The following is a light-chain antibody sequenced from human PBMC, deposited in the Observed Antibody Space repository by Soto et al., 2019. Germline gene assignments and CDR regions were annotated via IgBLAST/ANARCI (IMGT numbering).Light chain of an antibody. Sequence: DIQMTQSPSSLSASVGDRVTITCQASQDISNYLNWYQQKPGKAPKLLIYDASNLETGVPSRFSGSGSGTDFTFTISSLQPEVIATYYCQQYDNLLFTFGPGT. J-gene: IGKJ3*01. V-gene: IGKV1-33*01. CDR2: DAS. CDR1: QDISNY. CDR3: QQYDNLLFT.